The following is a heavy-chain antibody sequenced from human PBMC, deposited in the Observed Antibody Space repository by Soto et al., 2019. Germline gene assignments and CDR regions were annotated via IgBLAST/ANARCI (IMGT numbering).Heavy chain of an antibody. CDR3: ARGVYDYWSGYYAGSGLDV. Sequence: QAPLRESGPGLVKPSETLSLTCTVSGDSMSPFYWNWIRQSPVKGREWIGYIYYSGNTNYNPSLKSRVAISVDTSKNQFYLKLSAVTAADTAVYYCARGVYDYWSGYYAGSGLDVWGQGTTVIVSS. CDR2: IYYSGNT. D-gene: IGHD3-3*01. J-gene: IGHJ6*02. CDR1: GDSMSPFY. V-gene: IGHV4-59*13.